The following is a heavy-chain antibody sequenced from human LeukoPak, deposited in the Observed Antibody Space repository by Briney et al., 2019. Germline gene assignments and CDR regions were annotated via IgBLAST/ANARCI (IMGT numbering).Heavy chain of an antibody. D-gene: IGHD6-13*01. J-gene: IGHJ4*02. V-gene: IGHV3-73*01. CDR1: GFTFSGSA. CDR3: SRLIEAAGTSFDY. Sequence: GGSLKLSCAASGFTFSGSAVHWVRQASGKGLEWVSRIRNKANSYATAYAASVNGRFTISRDDSKNTAYLHMNSLKIEDTAVYYCSRLIEAAGTSFDYWGQGTLVTVSS. CDR2: IRNKANSYAT.